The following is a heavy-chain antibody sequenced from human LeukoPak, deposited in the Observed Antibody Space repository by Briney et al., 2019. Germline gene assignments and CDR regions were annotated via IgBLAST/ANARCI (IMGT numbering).Heavy chain of an antibody. CDR3: ARDIPFIVVVPAVSYYGMDV. D-gene: IGHD2-2*01. V-gene: IGHV1-18*01. CDR1: GYTFTSYG. CDR2: ISAYNGNT. Sequence: ASVKVSCKASGYTFTSYGISWVRQAPGQGLEWMGWISAYNGNTNYAQKLQGRVTMTTDTSTSTAYMELRSLRSDDTAVYHCARDIPFIVVVPAVSYYGMDVWGQGTTVTVSS. J-gene: IGHJ6*02.